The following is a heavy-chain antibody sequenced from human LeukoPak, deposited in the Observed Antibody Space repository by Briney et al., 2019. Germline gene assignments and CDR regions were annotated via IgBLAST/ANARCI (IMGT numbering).Heavy chain of an antibody. V-gene: IGHV3-23*01. CDR1: GFTFSSYG. CDR3: ARDSGFSGTQRGEY. J-gene: IGHJ4*02. D-gene: IGHD3/OR15-3a*01. CDR2: ISGSGGST. Sequence: GGSLRLSCAASGFTFSSYGMSWVRQAPGKGLEWVSAISGSGGSTYYADSVKGRFTISRDNSKNTLYLQMNSLRAEDTAVYYCARDSGFSGTQRGEYWGQGTLVTVSS.